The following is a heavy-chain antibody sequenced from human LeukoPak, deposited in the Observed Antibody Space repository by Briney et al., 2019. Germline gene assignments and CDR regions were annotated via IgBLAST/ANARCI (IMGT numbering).Heavy chain of an antibody. CDR1: GFTFGSYA. D-gene: IGHD3-3*01. V-gene: IGHV3-23*01. Sequence: GGSLRLSCAAPGFTFGSYAMSWVRQAPGKGLEWVSAISGSGGSTYYADSVKGRFTISRDNSKNTLYLQMNSLRAEDTAVYYCAKDTDFWSGPTWGQGTMVTVSS. J-gene: IGHJ3*01. CDR2: ISGSGGST. CDR3: AKDTDFWSGPT.